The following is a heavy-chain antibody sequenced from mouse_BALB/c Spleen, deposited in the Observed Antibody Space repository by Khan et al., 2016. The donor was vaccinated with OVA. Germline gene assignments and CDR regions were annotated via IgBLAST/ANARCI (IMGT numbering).Heavy chain of an antibody. CDR1: GYTFPSYT. CDR3: ARTHER. V-gene: IGHV1-4*01. J-gene: IGHJ2*01. Sequence: QVQLQQSGAELARPGASVKMSCKASGYTFPSYTMHWVKQRPGQGLEWIGYINPSSGSTTYNQKFKDKATLTADKSSSTAYMQLSSLTSEDSAVYDCARTHERWGQGTTLTVSS. CDR2: INPSSGST.